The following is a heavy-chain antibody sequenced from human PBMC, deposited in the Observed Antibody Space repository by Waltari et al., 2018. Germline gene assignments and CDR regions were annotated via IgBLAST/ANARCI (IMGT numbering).Heavy chain of an antibody. J-gene: IGHJ4*02. D-gene: IGHD5-18*01. CDR3: ARGGGGYSYGYPEY. CDR1: GFTFSSYE. V-gene: IGHV3-48*03. Sequence: EVQLVESGGGLVQPGGSLRPSCAASGFTFSSYEMNWVRQDPGKGCGCVSFIMSSGSTIYYSYSWKGRFTISRDNAKNSLYLQMNSLRAEDTAVYYCARGGGGYSYGYPEYWGQGTLVTVSS. CDR2: IMSSGSTI.